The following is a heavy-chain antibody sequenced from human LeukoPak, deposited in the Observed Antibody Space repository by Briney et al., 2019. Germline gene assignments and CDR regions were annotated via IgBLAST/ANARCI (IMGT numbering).Heavy chain of an antibody. Sequence: PGGSLRLSCAASRFIFRNYAMHWVRQAPGKGLEWVAVISSDGINKDYADSVKGRFSISRDNSKNTLYLQMNRLRPDDTAAYYCARDRSQEFDPWGQGTLVTVSS. J-gene: IGHJ5*02. D-gene: IGHD3-10*01. CDR3: ARDRSQEFDP. CDR2: ISSDGINK. CDR1: RFIFRNYA. V-gene: IGHV3-30*04.